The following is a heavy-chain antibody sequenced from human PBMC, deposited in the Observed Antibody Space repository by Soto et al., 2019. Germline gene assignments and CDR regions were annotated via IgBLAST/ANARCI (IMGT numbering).Heavy chain of an antibody. J-gene: IGHJ4*02. CDR3: ARGPGGPDGPGDY. V-gene: IGHV1-3*01. Sequence: QVQLVQSGAEVKKPGASVKVSCKASGYTFTSYAMHWVRQAPGQRLEWMGWINAGNGNTKYSQKFQGSVTITRDTSPSTAYMELSSLRSEDTAVYYCARGPGGPDGPGDYWGQGTLVTVSS. CDR2: INAGNGNT. D-gene: IGHD2-15*01. CDR1: GYTFTSYA.